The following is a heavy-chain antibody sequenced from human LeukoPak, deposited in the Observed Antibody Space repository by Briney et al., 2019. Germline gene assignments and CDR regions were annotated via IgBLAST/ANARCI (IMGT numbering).Heavy chain of an antibody. CDR3: ARGAKYYYGSGSYHFDY. Sequence: SETLSLICAVYGGSFSGYYWIWIRQPPGEGLEWMGEINHSGSTNYNPSLKSRVTISVDTSKNQFSLKLSSVTAADTAVYYCARGAKYYYGSGSYHFDYWGQGTLVTVSS. V-gene: IGHV4-34*01. D-gene: IGHD3-10*01. CDR2: INHSGST. CDR1: GGSFSGYY. J-gene: IGHJ4*02.